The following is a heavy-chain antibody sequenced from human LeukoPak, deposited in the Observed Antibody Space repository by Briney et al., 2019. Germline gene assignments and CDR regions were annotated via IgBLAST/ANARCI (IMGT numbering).Heavy chain of an antibody. D-gene: IGHD3-3*01. Sequence: SETLSLTCTVSGGSISSYYWSWIRQPAGKGLEWIGRIYTSGSTNYNPSLKSRVTISVDTSKNQFSLKLSSVTAADTAVYYCARQSRVTILSNYYYYYYMDVWGKGTTVTVSS. V-gene: IGHV4-4*07. CDR1: GGSISSYY. J-gene: IGHJ6*03. CDR2: IYTSGST. CDR3: ARQSRVTILSNYYYYYYMDV.